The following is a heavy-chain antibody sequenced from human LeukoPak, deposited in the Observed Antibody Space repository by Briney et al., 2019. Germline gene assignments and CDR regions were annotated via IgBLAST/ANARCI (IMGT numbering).Heavy chain of an antibody. Sequence: ASMKVSCKTSGYTFTSYYMHWVRQAPGQGLEWMGMINPSGGSTSYARKFQGRVTMTRDMSTSTFYMQLSSLRSEDTALYYCARGTLPYYYDSSAYYGFDIWGQGTLFTVSS. CDR3: ARGTLPYYYDSSAYYGFDI. V-gene: IGHV1-46*01. D-gene: IGHD3-22*01. CDR1: GYTFTSYY. CDR2: INPSGGST. J-gene: IGHJ4*02.